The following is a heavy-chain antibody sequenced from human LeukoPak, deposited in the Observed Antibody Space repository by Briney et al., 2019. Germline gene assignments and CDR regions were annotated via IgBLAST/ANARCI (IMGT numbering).Heavy chain of an antibody. V-gene: IGHV1-18*01. CDR3: AREGSCSTTSCRFNDF. CDR2: ISTYNGNT. J-gene: IGHJ4*02. CDR1: GYTFFRHG. D-gene: IGHD2-2*01. Sequence: GASVTVSCKASGYTFFRHGISWVRQAPGQGLEWVAWISTYNGNTNHAQKFQDRVTVTIDKSTTTAYMELRSLRSDDTAVYYCAREGSCSTTSCRFNDFWGQGTLVTVSS.